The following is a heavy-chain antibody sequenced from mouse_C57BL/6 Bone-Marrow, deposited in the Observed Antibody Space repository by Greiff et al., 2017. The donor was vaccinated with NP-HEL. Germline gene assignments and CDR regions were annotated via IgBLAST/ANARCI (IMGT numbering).Heavy chain of an antibody. CDR3: ARFTTVVAYPYWYFDV. D-gene: IGHD1-1*01. V-gene: IGHV5-4*03. CDR2: ISDGGSYT. CDR1: GFTFSSYA. Sequence: DVKLVESGGGLVKPGGSLKLSCAASGFTFSSYAMSWVRQTPEKRLEWVATISDGGSYTYYPDNVKGRFTISRDNAKNNLYLQMSHLKSEDTAMYYCARFTTVVAYPYWYFDVWGTGTTVTVSS. J-gene: IGHJ1*03.